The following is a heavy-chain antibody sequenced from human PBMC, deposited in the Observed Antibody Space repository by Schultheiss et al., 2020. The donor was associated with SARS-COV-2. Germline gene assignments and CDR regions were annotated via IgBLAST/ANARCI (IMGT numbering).Heavy chain of an antibody. CDR3: AKVFHYDILTGYDY. Sequence: GGSLRLSCAASGFTFDDYAMHWVRQAPGKGLEWVSGISGSGGSTYYADSVKGRFTISRDNSKNTLYLQMNSLRAEDTAVYYCAKVFHYDILTGYDYWGQGTLVTVSS. J-gene: IGHJ4*02. V-gene: IGHV3-23*01. D-gene: IGHD3-9*01. CDR1: GFTFDDYA. CDR2: ISGSGGST.